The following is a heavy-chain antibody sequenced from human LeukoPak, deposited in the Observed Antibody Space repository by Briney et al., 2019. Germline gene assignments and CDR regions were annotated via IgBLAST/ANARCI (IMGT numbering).Heavy chain of an antibody. V-gene: IGHV3-9*01. Sequence: GRSLRLSCAASGFTFDDYAMHWVRQAPGKGLEWVSGISWNSGSIGYADSVKGRFTISRDNAKNSLYLQMNSLRAEDTAVYYCARSDDSSGYCDYWGQGTLVTVSS. CDR3: ARSDDSSGYCDY. J-gene: IGHJ4*02. CDR1: GFTFDDYA. CDR2: ISWNSGSI. D-gene: IGHD3-22*01.